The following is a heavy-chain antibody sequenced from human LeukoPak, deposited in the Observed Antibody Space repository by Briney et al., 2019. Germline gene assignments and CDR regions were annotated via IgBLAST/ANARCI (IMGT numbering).Heavy chain of an antibody. CDR3: ASVLGYCTSTSCNNFYYHGMDV. J-gene: IGHJ6*02. CDR2: IYYSGST. Sequence: PSETLSLTCTVSGGSISSNSYYWGWIRQPPGKGLEWIGNIYYSGSTYYNPSLKSRVTISVATSKSQFSLRLSSVTAADTAVYYCASVLGYCTSTSCNNFYYHGMDVWGQGTTVTVSS. V-gene: IGHV4-39*07. D-gene: IGHD2-2*02. CDR1: GGSISSNSYY.